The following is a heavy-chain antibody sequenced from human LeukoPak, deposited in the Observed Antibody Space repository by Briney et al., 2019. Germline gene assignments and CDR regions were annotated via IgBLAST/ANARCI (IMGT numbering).Heavy chain of an antibody. CDR1: GFTFSSYA. V-gene: IGHV3-30-3*01. J-gene: IGHJ3*02. CDR2: ISYDGSNK. CDR3: ARDLSVFSRGHDAFDI. Sequence: GRSLRLSCAASGFTFSSYAMHWVRQAPGKGLEWVAVISYDGSNKYYADSVKGRFTISRDNSKNTLYLQMNSLRAEDTAVYYCARDLSVFSRGHDAFDIWGQGTMVTVSS. D-gene: IGHD2-8*01.